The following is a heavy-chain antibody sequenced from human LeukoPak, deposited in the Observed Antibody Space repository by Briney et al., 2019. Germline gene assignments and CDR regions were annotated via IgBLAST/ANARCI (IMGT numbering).Heavy chain of an antibody. V-gene: IGHV3-15*07. CDR3: ATDFYDST. D-gene: IGHD3-22*01. Sequence: GGSLRLSCETSGFTFSNARMNWVRQAPGKGLEWVGRIRSNSDGGTIDYAAPVKGRFTLSRDDSKTTQYLQMNSLQTEDTAVYYCATDFYDSTWGQGTLVTVSS. J-gene: IGHJ5*02. CDR1: GFTFSNAR. CDR2: IRSNSDGGTI.